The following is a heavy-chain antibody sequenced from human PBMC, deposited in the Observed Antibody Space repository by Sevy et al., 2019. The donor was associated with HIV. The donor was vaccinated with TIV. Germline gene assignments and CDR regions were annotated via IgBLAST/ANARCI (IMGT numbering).Heavy chain of an antibody. CDR3: GRRYYYDGSGYYGGAFDV. D-gene: IGHD3-22*01. Sequence: GESPKISCKGSGYRFSNYWIAWVRQMPGKGLEWMGIIYPDDSDTRYSPSFQGQVTISVDKSISTAYLQWSSLKASDTAMYYCGRRYYYDGSGYYGGAFDVWGQGTMVTVSS. J-gene: IGHJ3*01. CDR1: GYRFSNYW. V-gene: IGHV5-51*01. CDR2: IYPDDSDT.